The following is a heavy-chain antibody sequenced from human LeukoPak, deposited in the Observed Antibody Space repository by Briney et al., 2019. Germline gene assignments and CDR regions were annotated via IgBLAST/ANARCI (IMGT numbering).Heavy chain of an antibody. V-gene: IGHV3-21*01. CDR2: ISRSSSYI. CDR3: ARVYQGVAIFDGIDY. Sequence: SGGSLRLSCAASGFTFSSYEMNWVRQAPGKGLEWVSSISRSSSYINYADSLKGRFTISRDNAKNSVYLQMNSLRAEDTAVYYCARVYQGVAIFDGIDYWGQGTLVTVSS. CDR1: GFTFSSYE. J-gene: IGHJ4*02. D-gene: IGHD3-3*01.